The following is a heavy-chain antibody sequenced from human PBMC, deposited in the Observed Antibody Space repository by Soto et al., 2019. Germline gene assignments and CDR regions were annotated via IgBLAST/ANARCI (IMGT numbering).Heavy chain of an antibody. D-gene: IGHD5-18*01. CDR3: ARGPIGDAAMVTNYFDY. CDR2: LSYDGNNV. J-gene: IGHJ4*02. CDR1: GFTFSNYA. V-gene: IGHV3-30-3*01. Sequence: QAQLVESGGGVVQPGRSLRLSCAASGFTFSNYAIHWVRQAPGKGLEWVAVLSYDGNNVHYADSVKGRFTVSRDNSKNTLFLQMNSLRAEDTALYYCARGPIGDAAMVTNYFDYWGQGTLVTVSS.